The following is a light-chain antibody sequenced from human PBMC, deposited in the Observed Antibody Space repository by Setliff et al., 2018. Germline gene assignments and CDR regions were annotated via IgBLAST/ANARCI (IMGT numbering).Light chain of an antibody. CDR3: NAYTSRSTYV. J-gene: IGLJ1*01. CDR2: NVS. CDR1: SSDAGSYDL. Sequence: QSVLTQPASVSGSPGQSITISCSGTSSDAGSYDLVSWYQQHPGKAPKLIIYNVSGRPSGVSHRFSGSKSDNTASLTISGLQAEDEADYYCNAYTSRSTYVFGSGTKVTVL. V-gene: IGLV2-14*03.